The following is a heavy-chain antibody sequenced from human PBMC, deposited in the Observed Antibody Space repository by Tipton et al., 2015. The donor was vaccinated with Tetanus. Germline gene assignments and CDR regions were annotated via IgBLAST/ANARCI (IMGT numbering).Heavy chain of an antibody. D-gene: IGHD3-9*01. CDR3: ARSGYYSRAYYHYRMDV. CDR2: IYGSGSGST. J-gene: IGHJ6*02. Sequence: TLSLTCSVSGGSTHGFYWTWIRQSAVKGLEWIGRIYGSGSGSTIYNPSLKSRVAMSVDTSRNQFSLTLTSVTVADTAVYYCARSGYYSRAYYHYRMDVWGQGTTVSVSS. V-gene: IGHV4-4*07. CDR1: GGSTHGFY.